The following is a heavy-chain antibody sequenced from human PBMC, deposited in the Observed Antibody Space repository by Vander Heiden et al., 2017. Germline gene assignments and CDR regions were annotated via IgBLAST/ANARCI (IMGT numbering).Heavy chain of an antibody. CDR3: ARGENDYDSSGYE. D-gene: IGHD3-22*01. V-gene: IGHV4-4*02. CDR1: GGPISSSNW. Sequence: QVQLQESGPGLVKPSGTLSLTCAVPGGPISSSNWWSWVRQPPGKGLEWIGEIYHSGSTNDNPALKSRVTISVDKSKNQFSLKMSSVTAADTAVYYCARGENDYDSSGYEGGQGTMVTVSS. CDR2: IYHSGST. J-gene: IGHJ4*02.